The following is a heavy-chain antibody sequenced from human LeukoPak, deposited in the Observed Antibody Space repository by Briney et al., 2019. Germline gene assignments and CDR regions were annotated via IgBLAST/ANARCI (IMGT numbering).Heavy chain of an antibody. J-gene: IGHJ4*02. CDR1: GFTVSSNY. D-gene: IGHD3-10*01. V-gene: IGHV3-53*01. CDR2: IYSGGST. CDR3: ARGRPGYYFDY. Sequence: GGSLRLSCAASGFTVSSNYMSRVRQAPGKGLEWVSVIYSGGSTYYADSVKGRFTISRDNSKNTLYLQMNSLRAKDTAVYYCARGRPGYYFDYWGQGTLVTVPS.